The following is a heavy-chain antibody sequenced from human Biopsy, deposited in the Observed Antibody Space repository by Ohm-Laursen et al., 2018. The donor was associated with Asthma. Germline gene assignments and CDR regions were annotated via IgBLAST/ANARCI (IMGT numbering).Heavy chain of an antibody. D-gene: IGHD4-17*01. Sequence: SETLSLTCAVSGGYIDSHDWSWCWIRQSPGKGLQWLGYAHFSGSTHYNPSLDRRIRMSVDTSKSQVSLSLTSVSAADTAAYFCARVRRYGDIFFGMDVWGRGTTVTVSS. J-gene: IGHJ6*01. V-gene: IGHV4-30-4*01. CDR1: GGYIDSHDWS. CDR2: AHFSGST. CDR3: ARVRRYGDIFFGMDV.